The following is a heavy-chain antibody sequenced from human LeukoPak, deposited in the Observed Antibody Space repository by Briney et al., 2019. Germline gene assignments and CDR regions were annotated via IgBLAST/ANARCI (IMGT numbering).Heavy chain of an antibody. CDR3: ARVRYSDSGVLTSKGSYSFDY. D-gene: IGHD3-22*01. V-gene: IGHV4-4*07. CDR2: ISTSGST. CDR1: GGSINSDY. J-gene: IGHJ4*02. Sequence: SETLSLTCSVSGGSINSDYWSWIRQPAGKGLESIGHISTSGSTNYNPSLKSRVTMSVDTSKNQFSLKLSSVTAADTAVYYCARVRYSDSGVLTSKGSYSFDYWGQGTLVTVSS.